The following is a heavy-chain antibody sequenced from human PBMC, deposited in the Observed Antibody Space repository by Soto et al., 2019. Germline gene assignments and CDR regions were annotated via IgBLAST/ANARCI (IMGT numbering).Heavy chain of an antibody. Sequence: QVQLVQSGAEVKKPGSSVKVSCKASGGTFSSYAISWVRQAPGQGLEWMGGIIPIFGTANYAQKFQGRVTITADESMSTAYMELSSLRSEDTAVYYCARDRLDIVVVVAATRYYYYGMDVWGQGTTVTVSS. D-gene: IGHD2-15*01. CDR2: IIPIFGTA. CDR1: GGTFSSYA. V-gene: IGHV1-69*01. CDR3: ARDRLDIVVVVAATRYYYYGMDV. J-gene: IGHJ6*02.